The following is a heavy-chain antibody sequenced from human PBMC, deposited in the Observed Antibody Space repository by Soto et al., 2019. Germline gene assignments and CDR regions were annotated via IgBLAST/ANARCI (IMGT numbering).Heavy chain of an antibody. CDR1: GYTCTING. V-gene: IGHV1-18*01. Sequence: ASVKVSCKTSGYTCTINGISCVLQSPGQGLDWMGWISPNSGNIKYAQKLQGRVIMTTDTSTSTAYMELRSLRSDDTAVYYCVKDRDSNTWPSRDVWGRGTTVTVSS. CDR2: ISPNSGNI. CDR3: VKDRDSNTWPSRDV. D-gene: IGHD3-22*01. J-gene: IGHJ6*02.